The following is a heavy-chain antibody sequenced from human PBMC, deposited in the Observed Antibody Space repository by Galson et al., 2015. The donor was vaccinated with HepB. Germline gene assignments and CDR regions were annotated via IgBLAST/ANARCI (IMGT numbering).Heavy chain of an antibody. V-gene: IGHV3-30*03. Sequence: SLRLSCAASGFTFSSYGMHWVRQAPGKGLEWVAVISYDGSNKYYADSVKGRFTISRDNSKNTLYLQMNSLRAEDTAVYYCATPSGDGDQWAYYFDYWGQGTLVTVSS. CDR2: ISYDGSNK. CDR3: ATPSGDGDQWAYYFDY. CDR1: GFTFSSYG. J-gene: IGHJ4*02. D-gene: IGHD4-17*01.